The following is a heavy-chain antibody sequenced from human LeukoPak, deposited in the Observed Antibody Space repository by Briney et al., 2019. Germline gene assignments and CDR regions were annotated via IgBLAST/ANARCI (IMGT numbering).Heavy chain of an antibody. CDR2: INHSGST. CDR3: ARNGAWQQLVYFDY. CDR1: GWTFSGYY. J-gene: IGHJ4*02. Sequence: RSSETLSLTCAASGWTFSGYYWSWIRQPPGKGLEWIGDINHSGSTNYYLSLKSRVTISVDTSKNQFSLKLSSVTAADAAVCYCARNGAWQQLVYFDYWGQGTLVSVSS. V-gene: IGHV4-34*01. D-gene: IGHD6-13*01.